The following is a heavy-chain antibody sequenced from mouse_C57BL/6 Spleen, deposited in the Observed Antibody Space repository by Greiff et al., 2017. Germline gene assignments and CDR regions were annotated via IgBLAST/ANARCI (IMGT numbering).Heavy chain of an antibody. CDR2: IRLKSDNYAT. V-gene: IGHV6-3*01. Sequence: DVMLVESGGGLVQPGGSMKFSCVASGFTFSNYWMNWVRQSPEKGLEWVAQIRLKSDNYATHYAESVKGRFTISRDDSKSSVYLQMNNLRAEDTGIYYCTPGNYFDYWGQGTTLTVSS. J-gene: IGHJ2*01. CDR1: GFTFSNYW. D-gene: IGHD4-1*01. CDR3: TPGNYFDY.